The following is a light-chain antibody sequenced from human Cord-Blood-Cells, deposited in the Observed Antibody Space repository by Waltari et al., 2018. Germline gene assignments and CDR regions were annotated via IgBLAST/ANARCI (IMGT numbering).Light chain of an antibody. Sequence: QPALNQHPSASGSPGQSVTMSCTGTSRDVGGYNDLSWYQQHTGKVPKLIIYDVSKRPSGVPDRFSGSKSGNTASLTVSGLQAEDEADYYCSSYAGSNNLVFGGGTKLTVL. J-gene: IGLJ2*01. CDR1: SRDVGGYND. CDR2: DVS. V-gene: IGLV2-8*01. CDR3: SSYAGSNNLV.